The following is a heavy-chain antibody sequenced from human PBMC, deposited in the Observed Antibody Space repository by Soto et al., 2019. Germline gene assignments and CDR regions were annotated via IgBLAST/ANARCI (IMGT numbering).Heavy chain of an antibody. J-gene: IGHJ4*02. CDR1: GYSFTSYW. CDR3: AILSHSSGYYRIFDY. D-gene: IGHD3-22*01. V-gene: IGHV5-51*01. Sequence: PGESLKISCKGSGYSFTSYWIGWVRQMPGKGLEWMGIIYPGDSDTRYSPSFQGQVTISADKSISTAYLQWSSLKASDTAMYYCAILSHSSGYYRIFDYCGQGTLVTVSS. CDR2: IYPGDSDT.